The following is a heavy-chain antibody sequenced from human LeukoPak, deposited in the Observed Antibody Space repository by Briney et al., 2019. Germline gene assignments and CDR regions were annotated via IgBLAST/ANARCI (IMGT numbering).Heavy chain of an antibody. CDR1: GFTFSSYW. CDR3: ARAPATRNYDILTGYYKSVGAFDI. CDR2: IKQDGSEK. D-gene: IGHD3-9*01. V-gene: IGHV3-7*01. J-gene: IGHJ3*02. Sequence: GGSLRLSCAASGFTFSSYWMSWVRQAPGKGLEWVANIKQDGSEKYYVDSVKGRFTISRDNAKNSLYLQMNSLRAEDTAVYYCARAPATRNYDILTGYYKSVGAFDIWGQGTMVTVSS.